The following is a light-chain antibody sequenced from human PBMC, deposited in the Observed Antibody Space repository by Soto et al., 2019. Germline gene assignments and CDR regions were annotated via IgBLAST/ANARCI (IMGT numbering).Light chain of an antibody. Sequence: SVLTHPASVSGAPGQSITISCTGTNSDVNYVSWHQQHPGKAPKLMIYEVINRSSGVSTRFSGSKSGNTASLTISGLQAEDEAHYYCRSSTSSNTFVVGTGTKV. J-gene: IGLJ1*01. V-gene: IGLV2-14*01. CDR1: NSDVNY. CDR3: RSSTSSNTFV. CDR2: EVI.